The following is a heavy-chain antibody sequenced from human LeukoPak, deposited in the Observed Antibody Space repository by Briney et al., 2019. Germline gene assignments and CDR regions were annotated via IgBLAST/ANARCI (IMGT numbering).Heavy chain of an antibody. J-gene: IGHJ4*02. CDR1: GYTFTNYG. CDR3: AGPAYSGYDLGY. CDR2: ISAYNGNT. V-gene: IGHV1-18*01. Sequence: ASVKVSCKASGYTFTNYGISWVRQAPGQGLEWMGWISAYNGNTNYAQKLQGRVTMTTDTSTSTAYMELRSLRSDDTAVYYCAGPAYSGYDLGYWGQGTLVTVSS. D-gene: IGHD5-12*01.